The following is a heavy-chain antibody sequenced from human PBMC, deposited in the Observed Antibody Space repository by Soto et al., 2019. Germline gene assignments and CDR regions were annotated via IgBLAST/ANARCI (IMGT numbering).Heavy chain of an antibody. CDR3: ARAVGYCSSTSCSYGMDV. D-gene: IGHD2-2*01. CDR2: INAGNGNT. CDR1: GYTFTSYS. V-gene: IGHV1-3*01. Sequence: GASVNVSCKASGYTFTSYSMHWVRQAPGQRLEWMGWINAGNGNTKYSQKFQGRVTITRDTSASTAYMELSSLRSEDTAVYYCARAVGYCSSTSCSYGMDVWGQGTTVTVSS. J-gene: IGHJ6*02.